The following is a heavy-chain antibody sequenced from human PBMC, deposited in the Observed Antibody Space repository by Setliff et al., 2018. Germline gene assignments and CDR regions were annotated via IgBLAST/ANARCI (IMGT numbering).Heavy chain of an antibody. V-gene: IGHV4-59*11. CDR2: IFYSDTA. Sequence: KSSETLSLTCTVSGGDRGIHYWSWIRQAPGKGLEWIGHIFYSDTAKYNPSLESRAAISVDSSKNQFSLKLRSVTAADTAGYSCARDRSTVIRGVTSFFYYYMDVWGGGTTVTVSS. D-gene: IGHD3-10*01. CDR1: GGDRGIHY. CDR3: ARDRSTVIRGVTSFFYYYMDV. J-gene: IGHJ6*03.